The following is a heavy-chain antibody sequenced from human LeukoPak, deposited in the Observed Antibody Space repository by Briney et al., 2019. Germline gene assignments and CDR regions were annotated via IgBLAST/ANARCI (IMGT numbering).Heavy chain of an antibody. D-gene: IGHD5-12*01. V-gene: IGHV3-7*01. CDR3: ARESIVATISHFDY. Sequence: GGSLRLSCAASGFTFSSYAMSWVRQAPGKGLEWVANIKQDGSEKYYVDSVKGRFTISRDNAKNSLYLQMNSLRAEDTAVYYCARESIVATISHFDYWGQGTLVAVSS. CDR1: GFTFSSYA. CDR2: IKQDGSEK. J-gene: IGHJ4*02.